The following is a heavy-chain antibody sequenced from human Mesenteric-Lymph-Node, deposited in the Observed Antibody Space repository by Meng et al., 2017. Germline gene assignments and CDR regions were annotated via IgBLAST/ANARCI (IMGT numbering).Heavy chain of an antibody. CDR2: ISSGGSTI. CDR3: TRDCGTDIVATRDY. J-gene: IGHJ4*02. V-gene: IGHV3-11*01. D-gene: IGHD5-12*01. CDR1: GFTFSDYY. Sequence: QVQLVESGGGLVKPGGSLRLSCAASGFTFSDYYMSWIRQSPGKGLEWVSYISSGGSTIYYADSVKGRFTISRDNAKNSLYLQMNSLRVEDTAVYYCTRDCGTDIVATRDYWGQGTLVTVSS.